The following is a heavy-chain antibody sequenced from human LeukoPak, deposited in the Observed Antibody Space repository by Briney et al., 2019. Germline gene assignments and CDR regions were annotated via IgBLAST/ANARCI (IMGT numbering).Heavy chain of an antibody. CDR1: GFTFSSYS. Sequence: PGGSLRLSCAASGFTFSSYSMNWVRQAPGKGLEWVSSISSSSSYIYYADSVKGRFTISRDNAKNSLYLQMNSLRAEDTAVYYCARDLGYTTGGILDYWGQGTLVTVSS. D-gene: IGHD1-1*01. J-gene: IGHJ4*02. CDR3: ARDLGYTTGGILDY. V-gene: IGHV3-21*01. CDR2: ISSSSSYI.